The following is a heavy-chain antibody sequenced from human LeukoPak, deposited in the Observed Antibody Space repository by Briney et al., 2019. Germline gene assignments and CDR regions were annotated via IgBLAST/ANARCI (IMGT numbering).Heavy chain of an antibody. V-gene: IGHV4-61*02. Sequence: SETLSLTCTVSGGSISSGSYYWSWIRQPAGKGLEWIGRIYTSGSTNYNPSLKSRVTISVDTSKNQFSLKLSSVTAADTAVYYCARQAAAMEHFDYWGQGTLVTVSS. CDR2: IYTSGST. D-gene: IGHD5-18*01. CDR3: ARQAAAMEHFDY. CDR1: GGSISSGSYY. J-gene: IGHJ4*02.